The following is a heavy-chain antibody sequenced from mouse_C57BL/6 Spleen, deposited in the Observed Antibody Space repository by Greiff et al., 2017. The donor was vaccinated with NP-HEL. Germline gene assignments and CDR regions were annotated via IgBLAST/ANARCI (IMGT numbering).Heavy chain of an antibody. CDR1: GYTFTDYN. CDR3: AREDYGNPYWYFDV. D-gene: IGHD2-1*01. V-gene: IGHV1-22*01. J-gene: IGHJ1*03. CDR2: INPNNGGT. Sequence: VQLKQSGPELVKPGASVKMSCKASGYTFTDYNMHWVKQSHGKSLEWIGYINPNNGGTSYNQKFKGKATLTVNKSSSTAYMELRSLTSEDSAAYYCAREDYGNPYWYFDVWGTGTTVTVSS.